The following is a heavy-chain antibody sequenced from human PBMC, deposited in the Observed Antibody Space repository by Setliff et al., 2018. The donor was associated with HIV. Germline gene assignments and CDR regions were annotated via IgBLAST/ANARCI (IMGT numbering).Heavy chain of an antibody. D-gene: IGHD3-9*01. CDR1: GFTFGSYA. CDR3: ARDPPYDILTGYYGDAFDI. J-gene: IGHJ3*02. CDR2: ISGSSGHT. Sequence: PGGSLRLSCAASGFTFGSYAMHWVRQAPGKGLEWTSYISGSSGHTSYADSVKGRFTISRDNAKNSLYLQMNSLRAEDTAVYYCARDPPYDILTGYYGDAFDIWGQGTRVTVSS. V-gene: IGHV3-21*05.